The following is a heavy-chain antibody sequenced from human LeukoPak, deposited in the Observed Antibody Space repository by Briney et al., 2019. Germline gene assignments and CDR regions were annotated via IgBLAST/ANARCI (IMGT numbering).Heavy chain of an antibody. Sequence: GGSLRLSCTASGLTFSNYATTWVRQAPGKGLEWASSITGSGRGTYYADSVKGRFSVSRDNSQNTVFLHMNSLRADDTALYYCSKDPNGDYAGAFDMWGPGTMVTVSS. V-gene: IGHV3-23*01. CDR3: SKDPNGDYAGAFDM. J-gene: IGHJ3*02. CDR2: ITGSGRGT. D-gene: IGHD4-17*01. CDR1: GLTFSNYA.